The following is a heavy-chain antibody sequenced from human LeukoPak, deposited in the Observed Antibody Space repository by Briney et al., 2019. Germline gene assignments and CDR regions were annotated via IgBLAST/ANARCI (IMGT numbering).Heavy chain of an antibody. CDR2: ISGSGGAI. Sequence: GGSLRLSCATSGFTFTTYEMNWVRQAPGKGLEWVSHISGSGGAIYYADSVKGRFTISRDSAKNSLYLQMNSLRAEDTAVYYCARGPYSSNWYVDYWGQGTLVTVAS. V-gene: IGHV3-48*03. D-gene: IGHD6-13*01. CDR3: ARGPYSSNWYVDY. J-gene: IGHJ4*02. CDR1: GFTFTTYE.